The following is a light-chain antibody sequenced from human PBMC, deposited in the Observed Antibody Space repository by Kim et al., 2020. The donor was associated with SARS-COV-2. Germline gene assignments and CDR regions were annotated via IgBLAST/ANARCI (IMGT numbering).Light chain of an antibody. CDR1: QDINRF. CDR3: QQFDNLPYT. CDR2: DVS. Sequence: DIQMTQSPSSLSASVGDTVTITCQASQDINRFLNWFQQKPGKAPKVLISDVSTLETGVPSRFSAGGSGTHFTFTINSLQPDDVATYFCQQFDNLPYTFGQGTKV. V-gene: IGKV1-33*01. J-gene: IGKJ2*01.